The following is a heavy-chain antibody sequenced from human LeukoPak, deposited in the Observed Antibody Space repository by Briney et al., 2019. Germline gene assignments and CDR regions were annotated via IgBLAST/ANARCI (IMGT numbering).Heavy chain of an antibody. J-gene: IGHJ4*02. CDR1: GFSFSSYG. Sequence: QPGRSLRLSCAASGFSFSSYGMHGVRQAPGKGLEWVAVIWYDGTNKYYADSVKGRFTISRDNSKNTLYLQMNSLRAEDTAVYYCARDPYCSGASCYSDKFDYWGQGTLVTVSS. V-gene: IGHV3-33*01. D-gene: IGHD2-15*01. CDR2: IWYDGTNK. CDR3: ARDPYCSGASCYSDKFDY.